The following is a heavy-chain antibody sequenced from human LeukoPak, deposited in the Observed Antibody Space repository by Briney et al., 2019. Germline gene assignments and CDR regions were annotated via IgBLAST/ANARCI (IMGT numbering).Heavy chain of an antibody. D-gene: IGHD1-26*01. J-gene: IGHJ4*02. V-gene: IGHV3-21*01. CDR2: ISSRSSYI. CDR3: ALGELLRPFDY. Sequence: GGSLRLSCAASGFTFSSYAMSWVRQAPGKGLEWVSSISSRSSYIYYADSVKGRFTISRDNAKNSLYLQMNSLRAEDTAVYYCALGELLRPFDYWGQGTLVTVSS. CDR1: GFTFSSYA.